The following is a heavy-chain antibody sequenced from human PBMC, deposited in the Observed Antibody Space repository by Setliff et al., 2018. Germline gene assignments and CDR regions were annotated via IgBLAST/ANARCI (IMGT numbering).Heavy chain of an antibody. D-gene: IGHD2-2*01. CDR1: ASTFSNYW. J-gene: IGHJ5*02. CDR3: ARALYPSSFIGHSWFDP. V-gene: IGHV5-51*01. Sequence: GESLKISCKDSASTFSNYWIVWVRQMPGKGLEWMGMIYPDDSDTKYHPSFQGQVTISADKSISTAYLQWSSLKASDTAMYYCARALYPSSFIGHSWFDPWGQGTLVTVSS. CDR2: IYPDDSDT.